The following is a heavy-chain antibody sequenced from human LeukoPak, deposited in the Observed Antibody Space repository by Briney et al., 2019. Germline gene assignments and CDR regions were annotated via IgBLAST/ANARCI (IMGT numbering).Heavy chain of an antibody. D-gene: IGHD2-21*02. CDR2: ISWNSGSV. V-gene: IGHV3-9*01. Sequence: GRSLRLSCAASGFTFDDYAMHWVRQAPGKGLEWVSGISWNSGSVGYADSVKGRFTISRDNAKNSLYLQMNSLRAEDTAVYYCARDRDLTGGDCYSFDYWGQGTLVTVSS. J-gene: IGHJ4*02. CDR1: GFTFDDYA. CDR3: ARDRDLTGGDCYSFDY.